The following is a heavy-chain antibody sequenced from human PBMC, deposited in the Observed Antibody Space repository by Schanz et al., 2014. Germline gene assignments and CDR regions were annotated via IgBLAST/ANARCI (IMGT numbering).Heavy chain of an antibody. CDR3: ARDHQWLARYYMDV. CDR2: ISYDGSLK. J-gene: IGHJ6*03. D-gene: IGHD6-19*01. Sequence: QEQLVESGGGAVQPGRSLRLSCAASGFTFSSYAVDWIRQAPGQGLEWVSFISYDGSLKSYLDSVKGRFTISRDNSKNTLFLEMNSLRVEDTAVYYCARDHQWLARYYMDVWGKGTTVTVSS. CDR1: GFTFSSYA. V-gene: IGHV3-30-3*01.